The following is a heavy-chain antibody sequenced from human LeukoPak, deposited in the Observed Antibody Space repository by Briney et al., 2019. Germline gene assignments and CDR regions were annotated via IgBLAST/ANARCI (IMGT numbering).Heavy chain of an antibody. CDR1: GFTFSSYE. V-gene: IGHV3-48*03. J-gene: IGHJ4*01. CDR3: ARTAYSGYDFDY. Sequence: PGGSLRLSCAASGFTFSSYEMNWVRQAPGKGLEWVSYISSTGSTIYYADSVKGRFTISRDNAKNSLYLQMNSLRAEDTAVYYCARTAYSGYDFDYWGHGTLVTVSS. CDR2: ISSTGSTI. D-gene: IGHD5-12*01.